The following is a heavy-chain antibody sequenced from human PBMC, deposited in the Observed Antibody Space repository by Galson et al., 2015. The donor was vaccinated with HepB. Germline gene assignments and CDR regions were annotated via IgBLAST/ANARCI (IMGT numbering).Heavy chain of an antibody. J-gene: IGHJ2*01. CDR2: IYEIGDI. Sequence: SETLSLTCTVSGASISRFHWGWIRQPPGKGLEWIGHIYEIGDIRYDPSLRSRVTISVDTSKNQFSLRLSSVTAADTAVYYCARQPYTSGWLYWYFDLWGRGTLVTVSS. CDR1: GASISRFH. D-gene: IGHD6-19*01. V-gene: IGHV4-59*08. CDR3: ARQPYTSGWLYWYFDL.